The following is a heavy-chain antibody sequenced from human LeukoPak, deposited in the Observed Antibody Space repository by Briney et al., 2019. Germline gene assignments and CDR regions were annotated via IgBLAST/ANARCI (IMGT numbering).Heavy chain of an antibody. CDR3: ASRKVGIDY. Sequence: SETLSLTCTVSGHSVSHYYWRWIRQSPGKGLEWIGYVYYTGSTSYIPSLRSRVSMSADTSKNQFALKLSPVTAAGTAVYYCASRKVGIDYWGGGTLVSVSS. CDR2: VYYTGST. D-gene: IGHD1-14*01. CDR1: GHSVSHYY. J-gene: IGHJ4*02. V-gene: IGHV4-59*02.